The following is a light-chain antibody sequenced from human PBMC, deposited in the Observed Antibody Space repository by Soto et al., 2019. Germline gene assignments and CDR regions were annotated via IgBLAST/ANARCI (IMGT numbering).Light chain of an antibody. CDR1: SSDVGGYIY. Sequence: QSVLTQPASVSGSPGQSITISCTGTSSDVGGYIYVSWYQQHPGKAPKLMIYEVSNRPPGVSNRFSGSKSGSTASLTISGLQAEDEADYYCSSYSRSSFYVFGTGTKVTVL. CDR3: SSYSRSSFYV. CDR2: EVS. V-gene: IGLV2-14*01. J-gene: IGLJ1*01.